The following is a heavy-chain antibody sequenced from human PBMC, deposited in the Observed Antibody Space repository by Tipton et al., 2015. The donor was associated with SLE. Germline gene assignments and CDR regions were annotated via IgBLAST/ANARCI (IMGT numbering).Heavy chain of an antibody. V-gene: IGHV4-39*01. CDR2: IYYSGST. J-gene: IGHJ2*01. CDR3: ARHGITLVRGDPAWYFDL. Sequence: TLSLTCNVSGGSISSRSYFWGWIRQPPGKGLEWIGSIYYSGSTYYNASLESRVTISVDTSKNQFPLNLNTVTAADTAVYYCARHGITLVRGDPAWYFDLWGRGTPVTVAS. CDR1: GGSISSRSYF. D-gene: IGHD3-10*01.